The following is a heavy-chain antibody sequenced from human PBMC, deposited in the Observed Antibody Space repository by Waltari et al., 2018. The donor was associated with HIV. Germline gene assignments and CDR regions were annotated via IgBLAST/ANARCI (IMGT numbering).Heavy chain of an antibody. J-gene: IGHJ3*02. Sequence: QVQLVESGGGVVQPGRSLTLSCAAARFSCSRYYMHWVRQAPGKGLEWVAIISYDRSNKYYADSVKGRFTISRDNSKNTLYLQMNSLRAEVTAVYYCARDQTMTRAFDIWGQGTMVTVSS. V-gene: IGHV3-30*01. CDR3: ARDQTMTRAFDI. D-gene: IGHD3-22*01. CDR1: RFSCSRYY. CDR2: ISYDRSNK.